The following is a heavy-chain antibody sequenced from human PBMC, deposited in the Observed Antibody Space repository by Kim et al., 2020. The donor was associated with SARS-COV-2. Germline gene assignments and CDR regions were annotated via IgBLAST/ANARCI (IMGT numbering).Heavy chain of an antibody. V-gene: IGHV1-46*01. J-gene: IGHJ4*02. CDR3: ARTYRGYSYGLDFDY. Sequence: KFQGRGTMTRDTSTSTVYMGLSSLRSEDTAVYYCARTYRGYSYGLDFDYWGQGTLVTVSS. D-gene: IGHD5-18*01.